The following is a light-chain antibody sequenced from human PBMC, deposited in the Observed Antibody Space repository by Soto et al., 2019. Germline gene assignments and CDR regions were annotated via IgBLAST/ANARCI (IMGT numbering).Light chain of an antibody. CDR2: GAS. V-gene: IGKV3-15*01. CDR3: LRYNNWPRWT. J-gene: IGKJ1*01. CDR1: QSVSSN. Sequence: EIVMTQSPATLSVSPGERATLSCRASQSVSSNLAWYQQKPGQAPSLLIYGASTRATGIPARFSGSGSGTEFTLTISSLQSEDFAVYYCLRYNNWPRWTFGQGTKVEIK.